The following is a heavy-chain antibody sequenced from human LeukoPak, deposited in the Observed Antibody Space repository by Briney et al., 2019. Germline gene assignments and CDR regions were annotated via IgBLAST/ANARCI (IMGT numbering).Heavy chain of an antibody. CDR2: INPNSGST. CDR3: ARVGAGSYYYYMDV. J-gene: IGHJ6*03. CDR1: GYTFTGYY. D-gene: IGHD3-10*01. Sequence: ASVKVSCKASGYTFTGYYMHWVRQAPGQGLEWMGWINPNSGSTNYAQKFQGRVTMTRDTSISTAYMELSRLRSDDTAVYYCARVGAGSYYYYMDVWGKGTTVTVSS. V-gene: IGHV1-2*02.